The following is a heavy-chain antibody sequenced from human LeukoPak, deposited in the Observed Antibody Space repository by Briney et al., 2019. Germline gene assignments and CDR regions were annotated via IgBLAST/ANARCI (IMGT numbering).Heavy chain of an antibody. J-gene: IGHJ4*02. CDR1: GYTLTELS. CDR2: FDPEDGET. CDR3: AKDRLPDGFWPLDY. Sequence: ASVKVPCKVSGYTLTELSMHWVRQAPGKGLEWMGGFDPEDGETIYAQKFQGRVTMTEDTSTDTAYMELSSLRSEDTAVYYCAKDRLPDGFWPLDYWGQGTLVTVSS. D-gene: IGHD3-10*01. V-gene: IGHV1-24*01.